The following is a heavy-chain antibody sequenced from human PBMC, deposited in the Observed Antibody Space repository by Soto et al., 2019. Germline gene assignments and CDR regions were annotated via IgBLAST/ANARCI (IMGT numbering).Heavy chain of an antibody. CDR1: GYTFTAQY. Sequence: QVQLVQSGAEVKKPGASVKVSCQASGYTFTAQYLHWVRKAPGEGLDWMGWIIPITGATRYAQKFQGRVTITRDTSMSTAYLEVRSLRPDDTAVYYCAKGDSSWVSWFDPWGQGTLVTVSS. J-gene: IGHJ5*02. V-gene: IGHV1-2*02. CDR2: IIPITGAT. D-gene: IGHD6-19*01. CDR3: AKGDSSWVSWFDP.